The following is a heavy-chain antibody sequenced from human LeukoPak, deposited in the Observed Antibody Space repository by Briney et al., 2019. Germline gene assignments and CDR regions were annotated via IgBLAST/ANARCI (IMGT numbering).Heavy chain of an antibody. CDR1: GYSISSGYY. D-gene: IGHD3-3*02. V-gene: IGHV4-38-2*02. J-gene: IGHJ2*01. CDR3: ARLAYWYFDL. CDR2: IYHSGST. Sequence: ASETLSLTCTVSGYSISSGYYWGWIRQPPGKGLEWIGSIYHSGSTYYNPSLKSRVTISVDTSKNQFSLKLSSVTAADTAVYYCARLAYWYFDLWGRGTLVTVSS.